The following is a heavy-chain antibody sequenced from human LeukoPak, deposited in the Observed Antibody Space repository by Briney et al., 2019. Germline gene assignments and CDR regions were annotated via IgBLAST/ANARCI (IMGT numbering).Heavy chain of an antibody. J-gene: IGHJ3*02. V-gene: IGHV3-74*01. CDR1: GFTFSSYW. D-gene: IGHD3-10*01. CDR2: INGDGSST. CDR3: AREMRFGELAFDI. Sequence: GGSLRLSCTASGFTFSSYWMHWVRQAPGRGLVWVSRINGDGSSTSYADSVKGRFTISRDNAKNTLNLQMNSLRAEDTAVYYCAREMRFGELAFDIWGQGTMVTVSS.